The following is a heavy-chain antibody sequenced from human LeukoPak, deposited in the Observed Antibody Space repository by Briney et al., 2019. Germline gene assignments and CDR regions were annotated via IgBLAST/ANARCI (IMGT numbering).Heavy chain of an antibody. CDR3: EVVGLRRTLEECGGDCYSLGYFDY. D-gene: IGHD2-21*02. Sequence: ASVKVSCKASGYTFTSYYMHWVRQAPGQGLEWMGWISAHNGNTNYAQKLQDRVTMTTDTSTSTAYMELRSLRSDDTAVYYCEVVGLRRTLEECGGDCYSLGYFDYWGQGTLVTVSS. CDR2: ISAHNGNT. V-gene: IGHV1-18*04. J-gene: IGHJ4*02. CDR1: GYTFTSYY.